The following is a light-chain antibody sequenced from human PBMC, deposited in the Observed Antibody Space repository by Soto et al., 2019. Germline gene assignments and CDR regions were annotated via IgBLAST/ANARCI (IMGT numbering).Light chain of an antibody. CDR1: QSISKF. Sequence: DFELTQSPSSLSAFVGDRVSISCRASQSISKFLSWYQQRPGTAPKLLIYAASSLESGVPSSFSGSGSGTDFTLTISSLQPEDFATYYCQQNYNTPITVGQGTRLEIK. CDR3: QQNYNTPIT. V-gene: IGKV1-39*01. CDR2: AAS. J-gene: IGKJ5*01.